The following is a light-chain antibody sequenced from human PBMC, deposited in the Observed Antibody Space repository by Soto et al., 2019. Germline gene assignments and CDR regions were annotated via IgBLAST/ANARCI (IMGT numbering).Light chain of an antibody. Sequence: ETVLTQTPLSLSVIPGQPASMSCRSNQSLTHISGKTYLSWYLQKPGQPPQLLIYEVYNRFSGVPDRFSGSGSGTDFALKISRVEAEDVGVYYCMQSVQFLLTFGGGTKVEIK. J-gene: IGKJ4*01. CDR3: MQSVQFLLT. V-gene: IGKV2D-29*01. CDR2: EVY. CDR1: QSLTHISGKTY.